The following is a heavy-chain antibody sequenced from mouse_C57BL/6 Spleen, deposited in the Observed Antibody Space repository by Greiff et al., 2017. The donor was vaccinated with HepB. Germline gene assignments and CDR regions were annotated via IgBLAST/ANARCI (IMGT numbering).Heavy chain of an antibody. CDR2: IYPGDGDT. Sequence: VQLQQSGPELVKPGASVKISCKASGYAFSSSWMNWVKQRPGKGLEWIGRIYPGDGDTNYNGKFKGKATLTADKSSSTAYMKLSSLTSEDSAVYFCAMGHYYGSSYGGFDYWGQGTTLTGSS. J-gene: IGHJ2*01. V-gene: IGHV1-82*01. D-gene: IGHD1-1*01. CDR3: AMGHYYGSSYGGFDY. CDR1: GYAFSSSW.